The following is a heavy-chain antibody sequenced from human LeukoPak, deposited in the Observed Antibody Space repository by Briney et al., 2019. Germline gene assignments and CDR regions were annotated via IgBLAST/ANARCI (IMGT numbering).Heavy chain of an antibody. Sequence: SETLSLTCAVYGGSFSGYYWSWIRQPPGKGLEWIGEINHSGSTNYNPSLKSRVTISVDTSKNQFSLKLSSVTAADTAVYYCARGHYYGSGSYSGHYYYYGMDVWGQGTTVTVSS. J-gene: IGHJ6*02. D-gene: IGHD3-10*01. V-gene: IGHV4-34*01. CDR3: ARGHYYGSGSYSGHYYYYGMDV. CDR1: GGSFSGYY. CDR2: INHSGST.